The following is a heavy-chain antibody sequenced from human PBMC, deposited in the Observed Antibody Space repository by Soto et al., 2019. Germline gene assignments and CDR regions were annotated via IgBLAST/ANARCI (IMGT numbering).Heavy chain of an antibody. J-gene: IGHJ4*02. CDR2: IYYSGTT. CDR1: GGSINSYY. Sequence: SETLSLTCTVSGGSINSYYWSWIRQPPGKGLEWIAYIYYSGTTNYNPSLKTRVTISIDTSKNQFSLKLSSVTAADTAVYYCARGPLSTASSYYFDYWGQGTLVTSPQ. D-gene: IGHD3-16*01. V-gene: IGHV4-59*01. CDR3: ARGPLSTASSYYFDY.